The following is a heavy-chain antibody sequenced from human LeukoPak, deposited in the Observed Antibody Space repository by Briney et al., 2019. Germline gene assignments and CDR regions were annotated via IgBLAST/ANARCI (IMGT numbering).Heavy chain of an antibody. D-gene: IGHD4-23*01. V-gene: IGHV3-23*01. CDR1: GFTFSNYA. CDR2: ISGSGGST. Sequence: GRSLRLSCAASGFTFSNYAMHWVRQAPGKGLEWVSAISGSGGSTYYADSVKGRFTISRDNSKNTLYLQMNSLRAEDTAVYYCAKETTVVTRGSDYWGQGTLVTVSS. J-gene: IGHJ4*02. CDR3: AKETTVVTRGSDY.